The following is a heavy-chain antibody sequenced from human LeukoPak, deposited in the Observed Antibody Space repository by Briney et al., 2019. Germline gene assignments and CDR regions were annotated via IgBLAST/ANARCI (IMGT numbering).Heavy chain of an antibody. CDR1: GYTFTSYG. J-gene: IGHJ6*02. D-gene: IGHD3-10*01. V-gene: IGHV1-18*01. CDR3: ARDSSSGSYYTSYYYYYGMDV. Sequence: ASVKVSCKASGYTFTSYGISWVRQAPGQGLEWMGWISAYNGNTNYAQKLQGRVTMTTDTSTSTAYMELRSLRSDDTAVYYCARDSSSGSYYTSYYYYYGMDVWGQGTTVTVSS. CDR2: ISAYNGNT.